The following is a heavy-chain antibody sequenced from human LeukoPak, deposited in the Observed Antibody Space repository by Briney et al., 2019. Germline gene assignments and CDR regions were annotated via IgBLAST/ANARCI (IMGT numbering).Heavy chain of an antibody. CDR3: ARARSGKWGFDY. CDR2: INHSGSI. J-gene: IGHJ4*02. V-gene: IGHV4-34*01. Sequence: SGTLSLTCTVYGGSFSGYYWSWIRQPPGRGLEWIGEINHSGSINYNPSLKSRVTISVDTSKNQFSLKLSSVTAADTAVYYCARARSGKWGFDYWGQGTLVTVSS. D-gene: IGHD1-26*01. CDR1: GGSFSGYY.